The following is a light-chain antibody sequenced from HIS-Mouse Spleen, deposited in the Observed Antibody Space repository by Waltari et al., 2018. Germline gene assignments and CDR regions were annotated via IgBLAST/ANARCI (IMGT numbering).Light chain of an antibody. V-gene: IGLV2-14*01. CDR1: SSDVGGYNY. Sequence: QSALTQPASVSGSPGQSITISCTGTSSDVGGYNYVSWYQQHPGKAPKLMIYEFSTRPSGVSTRFSGSKSGNTASLTISGLQAEDEADYYCSSYTSSSTPYVFGTGTKVTVL. CDR2: EFS. J-gene: IGLJ1*01. CDR3: SSYTSSSTPYV.